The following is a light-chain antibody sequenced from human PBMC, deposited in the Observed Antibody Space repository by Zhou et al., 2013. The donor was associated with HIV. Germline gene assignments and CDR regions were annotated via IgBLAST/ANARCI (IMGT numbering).Light chain of an antibody. CDR3: QQSYSFPFT. Sequence: DIQMTQSPSSVSASVGDRVTITCRASQDIGSGLVWYQQKPGKAPKLLIYAASTLQSGVPLRFSGSGSGTDFTLTISSLQPEDFATYYCQQSYSFPFTFGPGTKVDVK. CDR2: AAS. J-gene: IGKJ3*01. CDR1: QDIGSG. V-gene: IGKV1-12*01.